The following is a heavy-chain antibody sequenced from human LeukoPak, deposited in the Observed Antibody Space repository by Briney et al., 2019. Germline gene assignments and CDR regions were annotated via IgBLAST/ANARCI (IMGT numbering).Heavy chain of an antibody. CDR1: GFTFSSYS. D-gene: IGHD4-11*01. V-gene: IGHV3-21*01. CDR3: AGGYLQTVRYFDY. J-gene: IGHJ4*02. Sequence: GGSQRLSCAASGFTFSSYSMNWVRQAPGKGLEWVSSISSSSSYIYYADSVKGRFTISRDNAKNSLYLQMNSLRAEDTAVYYCAGGYLQTVRYFDYWGQGTLVTVSS. CDR2: ISSSSSYI.